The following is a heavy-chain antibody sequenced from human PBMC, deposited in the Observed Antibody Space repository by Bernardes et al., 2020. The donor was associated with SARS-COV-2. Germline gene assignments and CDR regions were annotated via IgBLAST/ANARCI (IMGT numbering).Heavy chain of an antibody. CDR2: ISYDGTNK. CDR1: GFTFSSYG. D-gene: IGHD5-18*01. Sequence: GGSLRLSCAASGFTFSSYGMHWVRQAPDKGLEWVAVISYDGTNKYYADSVKGRFTISRDNSKNTLFLQMNSLRADDTAVYYCAKVDAAIVLYYFDSWGQGTLVTVSS. CDR3: AKVDAAIVLYYFDS. J-gene: IGHJ4*02. V-gene: IGHV3-30*18.